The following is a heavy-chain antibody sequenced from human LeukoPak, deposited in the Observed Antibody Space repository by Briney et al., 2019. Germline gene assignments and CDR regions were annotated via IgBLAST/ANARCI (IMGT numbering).Heavy chain of an antibody. Sequence: GRSLRLSCAASGFTFDDYAMHWVRQAPGEGLEWVSGISWNSGSLNYADSVKGRLTISRDNAKNSLYLQMNSLRAEDTALYYCAKGGGYNSDPFDYWGQGTLVTVSS. CDR2: ISWNSGSL. CDR3: AKGGGYNSDPFDY. D-gene: IGHD5-24*01. CDR1: GFTFDDYA. J-gene: IGHJ4*02. V-gene: IGHV3-9*01.